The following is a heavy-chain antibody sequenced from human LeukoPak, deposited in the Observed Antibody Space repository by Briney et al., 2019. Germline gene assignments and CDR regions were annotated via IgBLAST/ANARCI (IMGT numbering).Heavy chain of an antibody. Sequence: SETLSLTCTVSGGSFTSYYWSWIRQPAGKGLEWIGHIDTSGTTNYNPSLKSRVTMSTDTSKNQFSLKLSSVTAADTAIYYCARDAKYYYGSRTFFFFEYRGQGTLLTVSS. V-gene: IGHV4-4*07. CDR1: GGSFTSYY. J-gene: IGHJ4*02. CDR3: ARDAKYYYGSRTFFFFEY. CDR2: IDTSGTT. D-gene: IGHD3-10*01.